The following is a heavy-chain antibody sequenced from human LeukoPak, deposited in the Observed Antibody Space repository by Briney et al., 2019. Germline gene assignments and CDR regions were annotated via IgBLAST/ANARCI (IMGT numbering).Heavy chain of an antibody. Sequence: PSETLSLTCTVSGDSISSYYWSWIRQPAGKGLELIGRIYTSGTTNYNPSLKSRVTMSVDTSKNQFSLKLSSVTAADTAVYYCARAPTGTGGWNWFDPWGQGTLVTVSS. CDR1: GDSISSYY. V-gene: IGHV4-4*07. J-gene: IGHJ5*02. CDR3: ARAPTGTGGWNWFDP. D-gene: IGHD1-1*01. CDR2: IYTSGTT.